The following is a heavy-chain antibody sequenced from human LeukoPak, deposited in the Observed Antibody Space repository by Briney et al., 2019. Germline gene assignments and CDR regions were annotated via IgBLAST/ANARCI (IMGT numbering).Heavy chain of an antibody. V-gene: IGHV4-39*01. CDR2: IHYSGRT. Sequence: SETLSLTCTVSGGSISSSSYYWVWIRQPPGKGLDWIGMIHYSGRTYYNTSLMSRVTISVDTSKDQFSLKLTSVSAADTAVYYCARLPVYSSGWQADFWGQGTLVTVSS. J-gene: IGHJ4*02. CDR1: GGSISSSSYY. CDR3: ARLPVYSSGWQADF. D-gene: IGHD6-19*01.